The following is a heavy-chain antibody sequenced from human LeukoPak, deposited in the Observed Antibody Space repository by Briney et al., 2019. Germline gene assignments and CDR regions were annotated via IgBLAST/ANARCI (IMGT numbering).Heavy chain of an antibody. CDR2: ISYDGSNK. V-gene: IGHV3-30-3*01. CDR1: GFTFSSYA. Sequence: GSLRLSCAASGFTFSSYAMHWVRQAPGKGLEWVAVISYDGSNKYYADSVKGRFTISRDNSKNTLYLQMNSLRAEETAVYYCARGPHSGSYYYFDYWGQGALVTVSS. D-gene: IGHD1-26*01. J-gene: IGHJ4*02. CDR3: ARGPHSGSYYYFDY.